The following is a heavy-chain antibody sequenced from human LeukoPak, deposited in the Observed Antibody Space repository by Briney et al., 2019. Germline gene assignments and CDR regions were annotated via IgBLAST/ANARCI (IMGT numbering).Heavy chain of an antibody. D-gene: IGHD1-26*01. CDR3: ARDNLPLVGATHYFDY. V-gene: IGHV1-46*01. CDR2: INPSGGST. Sequence: ASVKVSCKASGYTFTGYYMHWVRQAPGQGLEWMGIINPSGGSTSYAQKFQGRVTMTRDTSTSTVYMELSSLRSEDTAVYYCARDNLPLVGATHYFDYWGQGTLVTVSS. CDR1: GYTFTGYY. J-gene: IGHJ4*02.